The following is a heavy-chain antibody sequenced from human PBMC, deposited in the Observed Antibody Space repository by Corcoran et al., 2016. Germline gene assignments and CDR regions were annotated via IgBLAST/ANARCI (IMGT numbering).Heavy chain of an antibody. CDR1: GFTFSSYG. D-gene: IGHD3-10*01. J-gene: IGHJ3*02. V-gene: IGHV3-30*18. CDR3: AKDDRPPRVRGVMSAFDI. CDR2: ISYDGSNK. Sequence: QVQLVESRGGVVQPGRSLRLSCAASGFTFSSYGMHWVRQAPGKGLEWVAVISYDGSNKYYADSVKGRFTISRDNSKNTLYLQMNSLRAEDTAVYYCAKDDRPPRVRGVMSAFDIWGQGTMVTVSS.